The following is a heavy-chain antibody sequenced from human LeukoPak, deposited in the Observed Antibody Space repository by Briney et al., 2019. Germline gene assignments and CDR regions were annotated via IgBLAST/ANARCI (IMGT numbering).Heavy chain of an antibody. Sequence: GGSLRFSCAASGFTFSSYWMSWVRQAPGKGLEWVANIKQDGSEKYYVDSVKGRFTISSDNAKNSLYLQMNSLRAEDTAVYYCARGVGYSSSTPPVWFDPWGQGTLVTVSS. D-gene: IGHD6-6*01. V-gene: IGHV3-7*01. CDR1: GFTFSSYW. J-gene: IGHJ5*02. CDR3: ARGVGYSSSTPPVWFDP. CDR2: IKQDGSEK.